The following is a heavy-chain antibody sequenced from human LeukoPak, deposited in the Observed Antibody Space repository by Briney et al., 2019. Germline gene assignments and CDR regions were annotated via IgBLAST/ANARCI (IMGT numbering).Heavy chain of an antibody. CDR2: IKQDGSEK. J-gene: IGHJ4*02. V-gene: IGHV3-7*03. D-gene: IGHD3-16*02. Sequence: GGSLRLSCAASGFTFSSYWMSWVRQAPGKGLEWVANIKQDGSEKYYVDSVKGRFTISRDNAKNSLYLQMKSLRAEDTAVYYCARGTVEYGYVWGSYRYLDYWGQGTLVTVSS. CDR1: GFTFSSYW. CDR3: ARGTVEYGYVWGSYRYLDY.